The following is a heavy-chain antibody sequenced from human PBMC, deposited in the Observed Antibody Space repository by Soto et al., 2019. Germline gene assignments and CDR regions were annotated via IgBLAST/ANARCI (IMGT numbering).Heavy chain of an antibody. CDR2: IYRTGST. CDR3: ASRDPGTSVDY. D-gene: IGHD1-7*01. V-gene: IGHV4-4*02. CDR1: GGSFTSNNW. J-gene: IGHJ4*02. Sequence: QVQLQESGPGLVKPSGTLSLTCAVSGGSFTSNNWWTWVRQPPGQGLEWIGEIYRTGSTNYNPSLKSRVTIPLNNSENQFSLKVTSLTAADTAVYYCASRDPGTSVDYWGQGTLVTVAS.